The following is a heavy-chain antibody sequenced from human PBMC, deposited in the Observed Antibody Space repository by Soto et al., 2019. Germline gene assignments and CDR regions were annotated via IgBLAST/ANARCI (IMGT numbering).Heavy chain of an antibody. CDR3: ARGSQYLSTVYYVDT. CDR2: LVPVFGTP. V-gene: IGHV1-69*01. D-gene: IGHD3-16*01. Sequence: QVQLVQSGAEVKQPGSSVKVSCKASGGVFSNYALTWVRQAPGQGPEWVGGLVPVFGTPNYAPKFQGRVTVTADEATRKGYLELSTMTSADTVICYCARGSQYLSTVYYVDTSGQGTLVIVSP. J-gene: IGHJ5*02. CDR1: GGVFSNYA.